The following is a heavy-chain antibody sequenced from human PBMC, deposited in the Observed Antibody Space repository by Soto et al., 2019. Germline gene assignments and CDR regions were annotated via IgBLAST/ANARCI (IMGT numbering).Heavy chain of an antibody. J-gene: IGHJ5*01. V-gene: IGHV1-8*01. D-gene: IGHD7-27*01. CDR1: GYTFTSYD. Sequence: ASVKVSCKASGYTFTSYDINWLRQTAGQGLEWMGWMSPKTANTGYAQKFQGRVTMTRSTSISTAYMELSSLTSEDTAVYYCTGGPPNWGFDSWGQGTPVTVSS. CDR3: TGGPPNWGFDS. CDR2: MSPKTANT.